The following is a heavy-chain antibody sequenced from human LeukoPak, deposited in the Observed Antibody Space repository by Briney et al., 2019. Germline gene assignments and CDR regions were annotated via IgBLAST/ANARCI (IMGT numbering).Heavy chain of an antibody. Sequence: PSETLSLTCAVYGGSFSGYYWSWIRQPPGKGLEWIGEINHSGSTNYNPSLKSRVTISVDTSKSQFSLKLSSVTAADTAVYYCARDRYYDFWSGYYKPDGMDVWGQGTTVTVSS. D-gene: IGHD3-3*01. CDR1: GGSFSGYY. CDR2: INHSGST. CDR3: ARDRYYDFWSGYYKPDGMDV. J-gene: IGHJ6*02. V-gene: IGHV4-34*01.